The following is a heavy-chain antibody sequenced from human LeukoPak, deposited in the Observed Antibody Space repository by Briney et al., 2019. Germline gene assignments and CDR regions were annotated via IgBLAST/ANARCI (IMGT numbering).Heavy chain of an antibody. D-gene: IGHD5-18*01. CDR3: ARDNSPLGYSYGFNYYYYMDV. Sequence: SQTLSLTCTVSGGSISSGDYYWSWIRQPPGKGLEWIGRIYTSGSTNYNPSLKSRVTISVDTSKNQFSLKLSSVTAADTAVYYCARDNSPLGYSYGFNYYYYMDVWGKGTTVTVSS. J-gene: IGHJ6*03. CDR1: GGSISSGDYY. V-gene: IGHV4-61*02. CDR2: IYTSGST.